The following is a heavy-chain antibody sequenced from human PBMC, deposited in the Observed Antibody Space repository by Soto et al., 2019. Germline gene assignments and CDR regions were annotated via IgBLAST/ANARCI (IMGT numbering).Heavy chain of an antibody. CDR3: ARDRAVTTRFDY. CDR1: GGAISSGDYY. Sequence: QVQLQESGPGLVKPSQTLSLTCTVSGGAISSGDYYWSWIRQPPGKGLEWIGYIYYSGSTFYNPSLKSRVTISVDTSKNQFSLKLSSVTAADTAVYYCARDRAVTTRFDYWGQGTLVTVSS. V-gene: IGHV4-30-4*01. D-gene: IGHD4-4*01. CDR2: IYYSGST. J-gene: IGHJ4*02.